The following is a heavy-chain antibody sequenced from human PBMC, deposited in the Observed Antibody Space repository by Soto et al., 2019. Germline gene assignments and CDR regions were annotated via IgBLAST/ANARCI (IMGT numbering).Heavy chain of an antibody. V-gene: IGHV3-23*01. Sequence: PGGSLRLSCAASGFTFSTYAMSWVRQAPGKGLEWVSTISGSGGSTYYADSVKGRFTISRDNSKNTLFLQMNSLRAEDTALYYCAKVGYSYASFRGPSPDPWGQGTLVTVSS. J-gene: IGHJ5*02. CDR2: ISGSGGST. CDR1: GFTFSTYA. D-gene: IGHD5-18*01. CDR3: AKVGYSYASFRGPSPDP.